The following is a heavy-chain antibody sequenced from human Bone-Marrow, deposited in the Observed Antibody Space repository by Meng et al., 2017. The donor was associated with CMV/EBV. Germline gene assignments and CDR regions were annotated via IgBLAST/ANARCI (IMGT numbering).Heavy chain of an antibody. V-gene: IGHV4-39*07. CDR3: ARGGYDYVWGSWGWFDP. Sequence: LQLEGSGPGLVKPSETLSLTCTVSGGSISSSSYYWGWIRQPPGKGLEWIGSIYYSGSTYYNPSLKSRVTISVDTSKNQFSLKLSSVTAADTAVYYCARGGYDYVWGSWGWFDPWGQGTLVTVSS. D-gene: IGHD3-16*01. CDR1: GGSISSSSYY. J-gene: IGHJ5*02. CDR2: IYYSGST.